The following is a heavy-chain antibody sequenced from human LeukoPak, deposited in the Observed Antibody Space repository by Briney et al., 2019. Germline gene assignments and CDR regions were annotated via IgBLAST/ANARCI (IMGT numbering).Heavy chain of an antibody. Sequence: GGSLRLSCAASGFTFSSYTMSWVRQAPGKGLEWVSGISGSGGSTNYADSVKGRFTISRDNSKNTLYLQMNSLRAEDTAVYYCAKDWLRYDGSGYYLFDNWGQGTLVTVSS. CDR2: ISGSGGST. J-gene: IGHJ4*02. D-gene: IGHD3-22*01. CDR1: GFTFSSYT. CDR3: AKDWLRYDGSGYYLFDN. V-gene: IGHV3-23*01.